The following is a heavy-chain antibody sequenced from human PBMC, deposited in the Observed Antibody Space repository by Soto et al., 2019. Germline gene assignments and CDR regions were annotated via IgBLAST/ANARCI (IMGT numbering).Heavy chain of an antibody. CDR2: ISTYNGNT. Sequence: QVQLVQSGAEVRKPGASVKVSCKASGYTFTNYGITWVRQAPGQGLEWMGWISTYNGNTNYAQKLQGRVTMTTDTSTNTAYMELRSLRSDDTAIYYCARNSSGRYNWFDAWGQGTLVTVSS. V-gene: IGHV1-18*01. CDR3: ARNSSGRYNWFDA. CDR1: GYTFTNYG. D-gene: IGHD6-19*01. J-gene: IGHJ5*02.